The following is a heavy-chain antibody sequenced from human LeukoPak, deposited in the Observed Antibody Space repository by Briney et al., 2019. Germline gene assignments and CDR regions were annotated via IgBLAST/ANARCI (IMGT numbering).Heavy chain of an antibody. CDR1: GFTFSTSG. Sequence: GGSLRLSCAASGFTFSTSGMSWVRQAPGKGLEWVSVIYSGSTTYYADSVKGRFTISRDNSKNTLYLQMNSLRAEDTAVYYCARGYCSSGSCSYFDYWGQGTLVTVSS. CDR2: IYSGSTT. J-gene: IGHJ4*02. D-gene: IGHD2-15*01. CDR3: ARGYCSSGSCSYFDY. V-gene: IGHV3-66*01.